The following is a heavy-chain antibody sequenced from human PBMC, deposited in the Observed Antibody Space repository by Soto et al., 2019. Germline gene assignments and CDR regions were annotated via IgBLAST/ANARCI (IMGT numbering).Heavy chain of an antibody. CDR3: ARVQCSYYYGSGKHYGMDV. D-gene: IGHD3-10*01. CDR1: GGTFSSYA. V-gene: IGHV1-69*01. Sequence: QVQLVQSGAEVKKPGSSVKVSCKASGGTFSSYAISWVRQAPGQGLEWMGGIIPIFGTANYAQKFQGGVTITADESTSTAYMEVGSLRAEDTAVYYCARVQCSYYYGSGKHYGMDVWGQGTTVTFS. CDR2: IIPIFGTA. J-gene: IGHJ6*02.